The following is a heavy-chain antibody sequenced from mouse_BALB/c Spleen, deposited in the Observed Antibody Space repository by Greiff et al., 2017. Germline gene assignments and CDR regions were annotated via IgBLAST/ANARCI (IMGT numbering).Heavy chain of an antibody. CDR1: GYTFSSYW. J-gene: IGHJ2*01. V-gene: IGHV1-9*01. CDR2: ILPGSGST. Sequence: QVQLKESGAELMKPGASVKISCKATGYTFSSYWIEWVKQRPGHGLEWIGEILPGSGSTNYNEKFKGKATFTADTSSNTAYMQLSSLTSEDSAVYYCARWTTVVARFDYWGQGTTLTVSS. D-gene: IGHD1-1*01. CDR3: ARWTTVVARFDY.